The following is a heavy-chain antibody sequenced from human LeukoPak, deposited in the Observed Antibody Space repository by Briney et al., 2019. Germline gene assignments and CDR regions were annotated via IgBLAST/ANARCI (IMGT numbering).Heavy chain of an antibody. CDR1: GYTFTGYY. CDR2: IDPNSGGT. Sequence: GASVKVSCKASGYTFTGYYMHWVRQAPGQGLEWIGWIDPNSGGTNYAQKFQGRVTMTRDTSISTAYMELSRLRSDDTAVYYCARRARTIPIRGHTHLDYWGQGTLVTVSS. V-gene: IGHV1-2*02. D-gene: IGHD1-1*01. J-gene: IGHJ4*02. CDR3: ARRARTIPIRGHTHLDY.